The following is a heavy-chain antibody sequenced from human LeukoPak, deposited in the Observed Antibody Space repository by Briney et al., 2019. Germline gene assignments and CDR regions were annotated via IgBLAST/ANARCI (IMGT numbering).Heavy chain of an antibody. Sequence: GGSLTLSCAASGFTFSDYYMSWIRQAPGKGLEWVSYISSSGSTIYYADSVKGRFTISRDNAKNSLYLQMNTLRAEDTAVYYCARDRGSYSSGWYREGYFDYWVQGTLVTVSS. CDR2: ISSSGSTI. V-gene: IGHV3-11*01. J-gene: IGHJ4*02. D-gene: IGHD6-19*01. CDR3: ARDRGSYSSGWYREGYFDY. CDR1: GFTFSDYY.